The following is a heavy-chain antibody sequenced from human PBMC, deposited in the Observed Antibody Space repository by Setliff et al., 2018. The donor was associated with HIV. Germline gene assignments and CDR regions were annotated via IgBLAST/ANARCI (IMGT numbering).Heavy chain of an antibody. CDR1: GFTFSSYS. Sequence: PGGSLRLSCAGSGFTFSSYSLNWVRQAPGKGLEWVAKIKQDGSDKYYVDSVKGRFTISRDNANNLVYLQMNSLRVEDTAVYFCARWGSGSYERVFDYWGQGRLVTVSS. J-gene: IGHJ4*02. D-gene: IGHD1-26*01. CDR3: ARWGSGSYERVFDY. CDR2: IKQDGSDK. V-gene: IGHV3-7*01.